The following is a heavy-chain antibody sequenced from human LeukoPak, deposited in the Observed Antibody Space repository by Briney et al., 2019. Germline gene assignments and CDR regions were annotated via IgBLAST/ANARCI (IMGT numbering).Heavy chain of an antibody. CDR1: GYSISSGYY. CDR3: VRDGGYSSFDY. J-gene: IGHJ4*02. D-gene: IGHD5-18*01. V-gene: IGHV4-38-2*02. Sequence: PSETLSLTCTVSGYSISSGYYWGWIRQPPGKGLEWIGSIYHSGSTYYNPSLKSRVTISVDTSKNQFSLKLSSVTAADTAVYYCVRDGGYSSFDYWGQGTLVTVSS. CDR2: IYHSGST.